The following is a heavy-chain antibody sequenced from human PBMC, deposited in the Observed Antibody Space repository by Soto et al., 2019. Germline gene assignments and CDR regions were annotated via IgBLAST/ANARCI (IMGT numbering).Heavy chain of an antibody. J-gene: IGHJ5*01. V-gene: IGHV3-23*01. CDR2: ISGGGSTT. CDR3: AKARKYSSPYDS. Sequence: EAQMLESGGGLVPPGGSLRLSCATSGFMFGSYAMNWVSQAPGKGLEWVSVISGGGSTTNYADSVRGRFTTSRDSFTDTVYLQMYSLRVEDTSVYYCAKARKYSSPYDSWGQGTLVTVSS. D-gene: IGHD6-19*01. CDR1: GFMFGSYA.